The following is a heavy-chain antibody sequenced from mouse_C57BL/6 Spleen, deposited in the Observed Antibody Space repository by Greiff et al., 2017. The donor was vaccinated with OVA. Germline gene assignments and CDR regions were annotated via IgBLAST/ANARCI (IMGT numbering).Heavy chain of an antibody. J-gene: IGHJ3*01. Sequence: EADGGLVQPKGSLKLSCAASGFSFNTYAMNWVRQAPGKGLEWVARIRSKSNNYATYYADSVKDRFTISRDDSESMLYLQMNNLKTEDTAMYYCVRGGYYPAWFAYWGQGTLVTVSA. D-gene: IGHD2-3*01. CDR3: VRGGYYPAWFAY. CDR2: IRSKSNNYAT. V-gene: IGHV10-1*01. CDR1: GFSFNTYA.